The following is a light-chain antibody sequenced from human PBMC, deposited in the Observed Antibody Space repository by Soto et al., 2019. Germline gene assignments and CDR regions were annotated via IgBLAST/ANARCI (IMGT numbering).Light chain of an antibody. Sequence: QSVLTQPPSASGSPGQSVTISCTGTSSDVGGYNYVSWYQQHPGKAPKLMIYEVTKRPSGVPDRFSGSKSGNTASLTVSGLQAEDEADYYCSSYAGSTPLKVFGAGTKLTVL. J-gene: IGLJ1*01. CDR3: SSYAGSTPLKV. CDR1: SSDVGGYNY. CDR2: EVT. V-gene: IGLV2-8*01.